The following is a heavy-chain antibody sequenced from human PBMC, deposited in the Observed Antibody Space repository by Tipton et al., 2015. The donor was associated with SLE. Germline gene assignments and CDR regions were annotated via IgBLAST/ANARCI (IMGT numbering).Heavy chain of an antibody. CDR1: GGSFTRGGYY. J-gene: IGHJ6*03. D-gene: IGHD5-24*01. Sequence: TLSLTCSVSGGSFTRGGYYWSWIRQHPGKGLEWIGTISHSGDTHYNPSLKSRVTLSVDTSQSQFSVKLTSVTAADTAVYYCARERVGMATRWAYYYYIDVWGKGTTVTVSS. CDR2: ISHSGDT. CDR3: ARERVGMATRWAYYYYIDV. V-gene: IGHV4-31*03.